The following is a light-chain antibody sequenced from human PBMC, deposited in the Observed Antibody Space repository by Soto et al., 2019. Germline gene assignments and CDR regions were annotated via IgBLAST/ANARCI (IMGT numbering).Light chain of an antibody. J-gene: IGKJ3*01. CDR3: QQGFNTPNT. CDR2: AAS. CDR1: QSIKNC. Sequence: DIQMTQSPSSLSASVGDRVTITCRASQSIKNCLNWYQQKPGKAPKLLIYAASSLQSGVPSRFSGIGSGTHFSLTISSLQPEDFATYYCQQGFNTPNTFGPGTKVDIK. V-gene: IGKV1-39*01.